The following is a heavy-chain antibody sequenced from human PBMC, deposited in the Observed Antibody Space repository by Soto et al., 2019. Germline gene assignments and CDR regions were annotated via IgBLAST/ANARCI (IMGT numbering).Heavy chain of an antibody. CDR3: AHTVVTPFAY. CDR2: IYWDDDK. D-gene: IGHD2-21*02. J-gene: IGHJ4*02. CDR1: AFSLSTSGVG. V-gene: IGHV2-5*02. Sequence: QITLKESGHTLVNPTQALTLTCTLSAFSLSTSGVGVDWIRQPQGKALEWLALIYWDDDKVYSSSLKSRLTITQDTSKNQVVLTMTNMDPVDTATYYCAHTVVTPFAYWGQGTLVNVSS.